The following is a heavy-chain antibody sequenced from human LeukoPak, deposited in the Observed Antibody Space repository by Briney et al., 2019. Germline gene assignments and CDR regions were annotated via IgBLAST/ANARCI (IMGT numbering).Heavy chain of an antibody. D-gene: IGHD2-2*01. V-gene: IGHV3-30*18. Sequence: GGSLRLSCAASGFTFSSYGMHWVRQAPGKGLEWVAVISYDGSNKYYADSVKGRFTISRDNSKNTLYLQMNSLRAEDTAVYYCAKDMSSFFDYWGQGTLVTVSS. CDR3: AKDMSSFFDY. J-gene: IGHJ4*02. CDR2: ISYDGSNK. CDR1: GFTFSSYG.